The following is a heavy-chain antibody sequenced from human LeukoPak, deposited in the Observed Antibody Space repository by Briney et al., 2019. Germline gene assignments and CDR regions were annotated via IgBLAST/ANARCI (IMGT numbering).Heavy chain of an antibody. J-gene: IGHJ6*03. CDR1: GGSFSGYY. CDR2: INHSGST. D-gene: IGHD2-15*01. CDR3: ARGLSGLLGYCSGGSCGRTSYYYYYMDV. V-gene: IGHV4-34*01. Sequence: SETLSLTCAVYGGSFSGYYWSWIRQPPGKGLEWIGEINHSGSTNYNPSLKSRVTISVDTSKNQFSLKLSSVTAADTAVYYCARGLSGLLGYCSGGSCGRTSYYYYYMDVWGKGTTVTVSS.